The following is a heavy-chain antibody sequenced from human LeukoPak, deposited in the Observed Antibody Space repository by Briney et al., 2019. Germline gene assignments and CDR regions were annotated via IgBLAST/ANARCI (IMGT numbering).Heavy chain of an antibody. Sequence: KPSETLSLTCAVYGGSFSGYYWSWIRQPPGKGLEWIGEINHSGSTNYNPSLKSRVTISVDTSKNQFSLKLSSVTAADTAVYYCARAAEPTGEAATGTFWNNWFDPWGQGTLVTVSS. CDR1: GGSFSGYY. J-gene: IGHJ5*02. D-gene: IGHD6-13*01. CDR3: ARAAEPTGEAATGTFWNNWFDP. CDR2: INHSGST. V-gene: IGHV4-34*01.